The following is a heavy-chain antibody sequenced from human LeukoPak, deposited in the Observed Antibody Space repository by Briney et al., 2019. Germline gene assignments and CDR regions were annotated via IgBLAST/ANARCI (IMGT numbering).Heavy chain of an antibody. D-gene: IGHD6-13*01. J-gene: IGHJ4*02. CDR2: IRYDGSNK. CDR1: GFTFSSYG. CDR3: AKVLGIAAAGTGYFDY. V-gene: IGHV3-30*02. Sequence: PGGSLRLSCAASGFTFSSYGMHWVRQAPGKGLEWVAFIRYDGSNKYYADSVKGRSTISRDNSKNTLYLQMNSLRAEDTAVYYCAKVLGIAAAGTGYFDYWGQGTLVTVSS.